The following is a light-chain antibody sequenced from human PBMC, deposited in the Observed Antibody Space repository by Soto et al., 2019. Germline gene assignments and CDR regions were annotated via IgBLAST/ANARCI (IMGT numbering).Light chain of an antibody. CDR1: QSIRSNY. V-gene: IGKV3-20*01. J-gene: IGKJ1*01. Sequence: ETVLTQSPGTLSLSPWERATLSCRASQSIRSNYLAWYRQTPGQAPRLLIYGASNRATGIPDRFSGSGSGTDFTLIISRLEPEDFALYYCQQYGSSPWTFGQGTKVEIK. CDR2: GAS. CDR3: QQYGSSPWT.